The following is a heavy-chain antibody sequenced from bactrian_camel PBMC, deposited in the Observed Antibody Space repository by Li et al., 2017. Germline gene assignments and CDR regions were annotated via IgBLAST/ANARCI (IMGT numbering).Heavy chain of an antibody. CDR1: GFTFSRYC. CDR3: AASRAMWLGQDKALDASQYSK. Sequence: QLVESGGASVQAGGSLRLSCAASGFTFSRYCMGWFRQTPGKEREGVAIIDSGGRTNYADSVKGRFTISKDNAEITLYLEMNSLKPEDTAMYYCAASRAMWLGQDKALDASQYSKWGQGTQVTVS. J-gene: IGHJ4*01. CDR2: IDSGGRT. V-gene: IGHV3S55*01. D-gene: IGHD1*01.